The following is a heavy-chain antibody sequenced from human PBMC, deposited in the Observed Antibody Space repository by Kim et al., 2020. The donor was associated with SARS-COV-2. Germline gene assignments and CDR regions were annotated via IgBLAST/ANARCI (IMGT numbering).Heavy chain of an antibody. J-gene: IGHJ2*01. D-gene: IGHD4-17*01. CDR3: ARCIRSDYPSWWYFDL. V-gene: IGHV3-64*01. Sequence: GGSLRLSCAASGFTFSSYAMHWVRQAPGKGLEYASAISSNGENTYYANSVKDRFTISRDNSKNTLYLQMGSLRPEDMAVYYCARCIRSDYPSWWYFDLWGRGTLVTVSS. CDR1: GFTFSSYA. CDR2: ISSNGENT.